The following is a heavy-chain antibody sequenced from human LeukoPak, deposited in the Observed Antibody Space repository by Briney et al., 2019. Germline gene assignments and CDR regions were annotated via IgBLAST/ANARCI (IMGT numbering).Heavy chain of an antibody. CDR1: GFTFSTYS. D-gene: IGHD2-21*02. J-gene: IGHJ4*02. Sequence: GGSLILSCAASGFTFSTYSVSWVRQAPGKGLEWVSHISSSSAIYYADSVKGRFTISRDNAKNSLYLQMNSLRDEDTAVYFCARARVVTAIRPPTFDSWGQGTLVTVSS. CDR3: ARARVVTAIRPPTFDS. V-gene: IGHV3-48*02. CDR2: ISSSSAI.